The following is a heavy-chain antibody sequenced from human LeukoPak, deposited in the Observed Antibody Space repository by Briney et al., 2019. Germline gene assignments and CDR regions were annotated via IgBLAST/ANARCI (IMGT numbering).Heavy chain of an antibody. V-gene: IGHV4-38-2*02. J-gene: IGHJ4*02. D-gene: IGHD5-24*01. Sequence: ETLSLTCTVSGYSISSGYYWGWIRQPPGKGLEWIGTMYHTGISYYNPSLKSRVTISVDTSKNQFSLKVTSVTAADTAVYYCARNDLEMATVKASYFDYWGQGTLVTVSS. CDR3: ARNDLEMATVKASYFDY. CDR2: MYHTGIS. CDR1: GYSISSGYY.